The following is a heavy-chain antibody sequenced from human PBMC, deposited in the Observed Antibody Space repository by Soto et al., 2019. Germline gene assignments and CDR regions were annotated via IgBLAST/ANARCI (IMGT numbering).Heavy chain of an antibody. CDR2: ISFDGSYK. CDR1: GFTFSDYG. D-gene: IGHD2-8*02. J-gene: IGHJ6*02. CDR3: AKIPRYGWYYYGIDV. V-gene: IGHV3-30*18. Sequence: QVQLVESGGGVVQPGRSLRLSCAASGFTFSDYGMYWVRQAPGKGLEWVAVISFDGSYKYYADSLKGRFTVSRDNSKNTLYLQMNSLRGEDTVVYYCAKIPRYGWYYYGIDVWGQGTTVTVSS.